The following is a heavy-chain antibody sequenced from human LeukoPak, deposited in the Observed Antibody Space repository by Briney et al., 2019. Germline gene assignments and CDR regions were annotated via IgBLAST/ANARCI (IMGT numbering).Heavy chain of an antibody. V-gene: IGHV1-8*02. D-gene: IGHD6-19*01. J-gene: IGHJ5*02. CDR3: ARAVAGTSSRFLASSWFDP. CDR1: GYTFTGYY. Sequence: ASVKVSCKASGYTFTGYYMHWVRQAPGQGLEWMGWMNPNSGNTGYAQKFQGRVTMTRNTSISTAYMELSSLRSEDTAVYYCARAVAGTSSRFLASSWFDPWGQGTLVTVSS. CDR2: MNPNSGNT.